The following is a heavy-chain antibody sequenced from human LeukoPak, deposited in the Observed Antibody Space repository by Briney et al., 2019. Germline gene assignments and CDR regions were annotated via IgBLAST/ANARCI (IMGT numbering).Heavy chain of an antibody. CDR1: GYTFTSYY. Sequence: ASVKVSCKASGYTFTSYYMHWVRQAPGQGLEWMGIINPSGGSTSYAQKFQGRVTMTRDTSTSTVYMELSSLRSEDTAVYYCATWGLGGFKTHYFDYWGQGTLVTVSS. CDR2: INPSGGST. V-gene: IGHV1-46*01. J-gene: IGHJ4*02. D-gene: IGHD3-16*01. CDR3: ATWGLGGFKTHYFDY.